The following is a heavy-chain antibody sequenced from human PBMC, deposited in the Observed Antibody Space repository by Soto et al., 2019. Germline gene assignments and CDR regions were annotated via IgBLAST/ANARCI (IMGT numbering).Heavy chain of an antibody. J-gene: IGHJ4*02. CDR2: IYYSGST. D-gene: IGHD6-19*01. Sequence: PSETLSLTCTVSGGSFSSSSYYWGWIRQPPGKGLEWIGSIYYSGSTYYNPSLESRVTISVDTSKNQFSLKLSSVTAADTAVYYCARLGYSSGRGRFDYWGQGTLVTVSS. CDR3: ARLGYSSGRGRFDY. CDR1: GGSFSSSSYY. V-gene: IGHV4-39*01.